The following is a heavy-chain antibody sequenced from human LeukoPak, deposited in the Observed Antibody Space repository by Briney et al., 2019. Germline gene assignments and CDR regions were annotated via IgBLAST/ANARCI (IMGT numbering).Heavy chain of an antibody. CDR1: GYSFTSYW. CDR3: ARQSRDGYNYSLYYFDY. CDR2: IYPGDSDT. D-gene: IGHD5-24*01. Sequence: GESLKISCKGSGYSFTSYWIGWVRQMPGKGLEWMGIIYPGDSDTRHSPSFQGQVTISADKSISIAYLQWSSLKASDTAMYYCARQSRDGYNYSLYYFDYWGQGTLVTVSS. J-gene: IGHJ4*02. V-gene: IGHV5-51*01.